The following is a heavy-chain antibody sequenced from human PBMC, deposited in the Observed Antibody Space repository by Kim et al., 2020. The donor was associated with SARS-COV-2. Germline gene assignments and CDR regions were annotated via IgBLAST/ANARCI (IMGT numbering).Heavy chain of an antibody. CDR1: GYTFTSYG. CDR2: ISAYNGNT. D-gene: IGHD2-2*01. V-gene: IGHV1-18*01. CDR3: ARVRSKGYCSSTSCPPQGGWFDP. J-gene: IGHJ5*02. Sequence: ASVKVSCKASGYTFTSYGISWVRQAPGQGLEWMGWISAYNGNTNYAQKLQGRVTMTTDTSTSTAYMELRSLRSDDTAVYYCARVRSKGYCSSTSCPPQGGWFDPWGQGTLVTVSS.